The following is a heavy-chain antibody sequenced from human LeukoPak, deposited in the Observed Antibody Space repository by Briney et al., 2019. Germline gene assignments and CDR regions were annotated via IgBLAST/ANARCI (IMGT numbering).Heavy chain of an antibody. D-gene: IGHD2-2*01. J-gene: IGHJ6*03. CDR1: GGSISSSGYY. CDR2: IYYSGST. CDR3: ARDVYCSSTSCYENYMDV. V-gene: IGHV4-39*07. Sequence: KPSETLSLTCTVSGGSISSSGYYWDWIRQPPGKGLEWMGSIYYSGSTNYNPSLKSRVTISVDTSKNQFSLKLSSVTAADTAVYYCARDVYCSSTSCYENYMDVWGKGTTVTVSS.